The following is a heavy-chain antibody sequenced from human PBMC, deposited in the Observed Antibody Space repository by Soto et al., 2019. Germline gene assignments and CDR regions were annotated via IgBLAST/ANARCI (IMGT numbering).Heavy chain of an antibody. CDR3: ARESLFASFCAYHCDVIYFCGQRSTVTGSGGM. V-gene: IGHV4-4*07. Sequence: SENRSDPRVVPGGSPTSYCSNWLRQPAGKGLEWIGRISTAGNTNYNPSLMSRVSLSVDRSKNQFSLKLNSVTAADTAVYYCARESLFASFCAYHCDVIYFCGQRSTVTGSGGM. CDR2: ISTAGNT. D-gene: IGHD5-12*01. CDR1: GGSPTSYC. J-gene: IGHJ6*01.